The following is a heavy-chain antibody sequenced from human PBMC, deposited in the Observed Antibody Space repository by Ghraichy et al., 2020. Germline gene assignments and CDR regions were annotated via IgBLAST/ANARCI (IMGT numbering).Heavy chain of an antibody. CDR2: IYYSGST. CDR1: GGSISSYY. Sequence: SQTLSLTCTVSGGSISSYYWSWIRQPPGKGLEWIGYIYYSGSTNYNPSLKSRVTISVDTSKNQFSLKLSSVTAADTAVYYCARAAAGYDYVWGSYRYSRPGFDPWGQGTLVTVSS. J-gene: IGHJ5*02. D-gene: IGHD3-16*02. V-gene: IGHV4-59*01. CDR3: ARAAAGYDYVWGSYRYSRPGFDP.